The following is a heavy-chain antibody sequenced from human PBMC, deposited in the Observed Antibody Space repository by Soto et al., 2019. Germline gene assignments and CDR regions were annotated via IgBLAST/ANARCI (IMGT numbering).Heavy chain of an antibody. CDR1: GFTFSTFW. CDR2: INSDGSST. J-gene: IGHJ4*02. CDR3: ARDFEY. Sequence: EVHLVESGGGLVQPGGSLRLSCEASGFTFSTFWMHWVRQAPGKGLVWVSRINSDGSSTYYANFVKGRVTISRDNVKNTLYLQLNCLRPEDTAVYYCARDFEYWGQGTLVTVSS. V-gene: IGHV3-74*01.